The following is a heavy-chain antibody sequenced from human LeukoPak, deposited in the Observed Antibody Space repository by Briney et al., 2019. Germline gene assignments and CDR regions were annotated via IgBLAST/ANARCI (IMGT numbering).Heavy chain of an antibody. V-gene: IGHV3-7*01. Sequence: GRSLRLSCAASGFSFSNDWMCWVRQAPRKGLEWVANINQDESKKYYVDSVKGRFTISRDNAKNPLYLQMSSLRAEDTAVYYCARDHAYRTDYWGQGTLVTVSS. CDR2: INQDESKK. D-gene: IGHD2-2*01. CDR3: ARDHAYRTDY. J-gene: IGHJ4*02. CDR1: GFSFSNDW.